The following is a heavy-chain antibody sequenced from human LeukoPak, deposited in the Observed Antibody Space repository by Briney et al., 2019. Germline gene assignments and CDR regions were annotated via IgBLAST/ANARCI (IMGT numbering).Heavy chain of an antibody. Sequence: PGGSLRLSCAASGFTFSSYGMSWVRQAPGKGLEWVSAISGSGGSTYYADSVKGRFTISRDNSKNTLYLQMNSLRAEDTAVYYCAKQGISGSRRDYFDYWGQGTLVTVSS. CDR2: ISGSGGST. J-gene: IGHJ4*02. D-gene: IGHD1-26*01. CDR3: AKQGISGSRRDYFDY. V-gene: IGHV3-23*01. CDR1: GFTFSSYG.